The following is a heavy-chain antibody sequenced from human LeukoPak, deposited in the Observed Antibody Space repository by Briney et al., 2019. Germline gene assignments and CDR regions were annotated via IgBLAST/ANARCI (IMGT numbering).Heavy chain of an antibody. D-gene: IGHD2-21*01. CDR1: GGSISSGTYY. V-gene: IGHV4-61*01. Sequence: SETLSLTCTVSGGSISSGTYYWSWIRQPPGKGLEWIGYIYYSGSTNYNPSLKSRVTISVDTSKNQFSLKLSSVTAADTAVYYCARGGDPLYYYYYMDVWGKGTTVTISS. CDR2: IYYSGST. J-gene: IGHJ6*03. CDR3: ARGGDPLYYYYYMDV.